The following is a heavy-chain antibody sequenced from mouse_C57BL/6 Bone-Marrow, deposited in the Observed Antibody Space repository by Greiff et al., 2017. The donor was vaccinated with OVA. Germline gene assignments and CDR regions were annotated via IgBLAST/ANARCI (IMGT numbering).Heavy chain of an antibody. V-gene: IGHV14-4*01. J-gene: IGHJ2*01. Sequence: VQLKQSGAELVRPGASVKLSCTASGFNIKDDYMHWVKQRPEQGLEWIGWIDPENGDTEYASKFQGKATITADTSSNTAYLQLSSLTSEDTAVYYCTTHDYDGVDYWGQGTTLTVSS. D-gene: IGHD2-4*01. CDR3: TTHDYDGVDY. CDR1: GFNIKDDY. CDR2: IDPENGDT.